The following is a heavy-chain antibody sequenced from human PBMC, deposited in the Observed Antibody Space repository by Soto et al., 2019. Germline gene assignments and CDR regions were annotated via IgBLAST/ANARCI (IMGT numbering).Heavy chain of an antibody. CDR3: ARVYPGTGWPFHYYGMDV. Sequence: PGGSLRLSCVASEFTFSNYWMSWVRQAPGKGLEWVANIKQDGSEKYYVDSVKGRFTISRDNAENSLYLQMNSLRAEDTALYYCARVYPGTGWPFHYYGMDVWGQGTTVIVYS. V-gene: IGHV3-7*01. D-gene: IGHD6-25*01. CDR2: IKQDGSEK. CDR1: EFTFSNYW. J-gene: IGHJ6*02.